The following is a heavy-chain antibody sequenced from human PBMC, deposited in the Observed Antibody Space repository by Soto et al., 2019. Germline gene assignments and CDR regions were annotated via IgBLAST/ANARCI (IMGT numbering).Heavy chain of an antibody. CDR3: ARAGGYCSGGSCYSLDS. D-gene: IGHD2-15*01. V-gene: IGHV4-59*01. CDR2: IFYSGRT. CDR1: GGSMSTYY. Sequence: SETLSLTCTVSGGSMSTYYWNWVRQPPGKGLEWIGYIFYSGRTNYNPSLKSRVTMSVDTSKIQFSLKLNSVTAADTGVYYCARAGGYCSGGSCYSLDSWGRGTLVTVSS. J-gene: IGHJ4*02.